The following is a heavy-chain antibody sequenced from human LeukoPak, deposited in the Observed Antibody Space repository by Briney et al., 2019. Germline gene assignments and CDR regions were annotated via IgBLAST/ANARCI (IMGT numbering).Heavy chain of an antibody. CDR3: AHSGSSSWSALFDY. J-gene: IGHJ4*02. CDR2: HYWNDDK. CDR1: GFSLSTSGVG. Sequence: SGPTLVNPTQTLTLTCTFSGFSLSTSGVGVGWIRQPPGKALEWLALHYWNDDKRYSPSPKSRLTFTKDTSKNQVVLTMTNMDPVDTATYYCAHSGSSSWSALFDYWGQGTLVTVSS. D-gene: IGHD6-13*01. V-gene: IGHV2-5*01.